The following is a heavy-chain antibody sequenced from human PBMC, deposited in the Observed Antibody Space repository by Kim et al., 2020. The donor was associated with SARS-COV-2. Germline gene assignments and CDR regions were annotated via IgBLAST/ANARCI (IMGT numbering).Heavy chain of an antibody. D-gene: IGHD5-18*01. V-gene: IGHV3-43*02. Sequence: GGSLRLSCAASGFTFDDYAMHWVRQAPGKGLEWVSLISGDGGSTYYADSVKGRFTISIDNGKNSLYLQMNILRTEVTALYYCAKAIPDTAMEAYYYYGMDVWGQGTTVTVSS. CDR3: AKAIPDTAMEAYYYYGMDV. CDR2: ISGDGGST. CDR1: GFTFDDYA. J-gene: IGHJ6*02.